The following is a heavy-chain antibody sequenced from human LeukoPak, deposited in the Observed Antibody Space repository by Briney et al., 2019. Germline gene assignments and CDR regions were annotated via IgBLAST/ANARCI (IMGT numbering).Heavy chain of an antibody. Sequence: GGSLRLSCAASGFTFSIHGMNWVRQTPGKGLEWVSYISSSGSTIYCADSVKGRFTISRDNAKNSLYLQMNSLRAEDTAVHYCARQLDYGDYHNFDYWGQGTLVTVSS. CDR2: ISSSGSTI. CDR1: GFTFSIHG. V-gene: IGHV3-48*04. D-gene: IGHD4-17*01. J-gene: IGHJ4*02. CDR3: ARQLDYGDYHNFDY.